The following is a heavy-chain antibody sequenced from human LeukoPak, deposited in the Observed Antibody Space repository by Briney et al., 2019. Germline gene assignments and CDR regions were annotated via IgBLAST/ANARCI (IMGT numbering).Heavy chain of an antibody. Sequence: SETLSLTCTVSGGSISSYYWSWIRQPPGKGLEWIGYIYTSGSTNYNPSLKSRVTISVDTSKNQFSLKLSSVTAADTAVYYCARHLQRDGYNYVDYWGQGTLVTVSS. CDR2: IYTSGST. D-gene: IGHD5-24*01. J-gene: IGHJ4*02. CDR3: ARHLQRDGYNYVDY. CDR1: GGSISSYY. V-gene: IGHV4-4*09.